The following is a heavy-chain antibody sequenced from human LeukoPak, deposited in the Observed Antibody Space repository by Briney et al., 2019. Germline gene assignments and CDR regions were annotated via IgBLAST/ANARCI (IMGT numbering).Heavy chain of an antibody. CDR3: ARHYGP. Sequence: SETLSLTCTVSGGSISTYYWSWIRQPPGKGLEWIAYIDYRGSTTYNPSLKSRVTISVDTSKNQFSLKLNSVTAADTAVYYCARHYGPWGQGTLVTVSS. V-gene: IGHV4-59*08. J-gene: IGHJ5*02. D-gene: IGHD3-10*01. CDR1: GGSISTYY. CDR2: IDYRGST.